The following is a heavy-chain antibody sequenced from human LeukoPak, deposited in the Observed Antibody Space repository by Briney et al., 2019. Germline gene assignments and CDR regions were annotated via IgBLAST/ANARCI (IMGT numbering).Heavy chain of an antibody. CDR3: ARDGRYFDWLPDAFDI. V-gene: IGHV4-34*01. CDR1: GGSFSGYY. J-gene: IGHJ3*02. Sequence: PSETLSLTCAVYGGSFSGYYWSWIRQPPGKGLEWIGEINHSGSTNYNPSLKSRVTISVDTSKNQFSLKLSSVTAADTAVYYCARDGRYFDWLPDAFDIWGQGTMVTVSS. CDR2: INHSGST. D-gene: IGHD3-9*01.